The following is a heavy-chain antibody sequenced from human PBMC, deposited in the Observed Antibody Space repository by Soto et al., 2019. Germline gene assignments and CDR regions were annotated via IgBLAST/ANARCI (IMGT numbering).Heavy chain of an antibody. CDR2: IYRTGST. V-gene: IGHV4-4*02. Sequence: QVQLQESGPGLVKPSGTLSLTCAVSGGSFTSNNWWTWVRQPPGQGLRWIGEIYRTGSTNYNPSLKSRVTISLDKSENQFSLKVTSLTAADTAVYYCASRDPGISVDYWGQGTLVTVSS. CDR3: ASRDPGISVDY. CDR1: GGSFTSNNW. D-gene: IGHD1-26*01. J-gene: IGHJ4*02.